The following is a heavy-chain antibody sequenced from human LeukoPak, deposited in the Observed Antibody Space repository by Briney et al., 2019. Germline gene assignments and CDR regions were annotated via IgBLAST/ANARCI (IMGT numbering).Heavy chain of an antibody. CDR1: GGTFTIYA. J-gene: IGHJ5*02. CDR2: IIPIFGTA. V-gene: IGHV1-69*06. D-gene: IGHD3-22*01. CDR3: ARVGTYYYDSSGYYGTPHDWFYP. Sequence: ASVKVSCKASGGTFTIYAISWVRHAPGQGLEWMGGIIPIFGTANYAQKFQGRVTITADKSTSTAYMELSSLRSEDTAVYYCARVGTYYYDSSGYYGTPHDWFYPWGQGTLVTVSS.